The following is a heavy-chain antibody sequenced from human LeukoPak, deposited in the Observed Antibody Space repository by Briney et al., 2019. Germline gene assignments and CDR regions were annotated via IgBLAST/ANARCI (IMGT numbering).Heavy chain of an antibody. CDR1: GGTFSSYA. Sequence: GASVAVSCKASGGTFSSYAISWVRQAPGQGLEWMGGIIPIFGTANYAQKFQGRVTITADESTSTAYMELSSPRSGDTAVYYCATIYYDSSGYREYYFDYWGQGTLVTVSS. CDR3: ATIYYDSSGYREYYFDY. CDR2: IIPIFGTA. D-gene: IGHD3-22*01. J-gene: IGHJ4*02. V-gene: IGHV1-69*13.